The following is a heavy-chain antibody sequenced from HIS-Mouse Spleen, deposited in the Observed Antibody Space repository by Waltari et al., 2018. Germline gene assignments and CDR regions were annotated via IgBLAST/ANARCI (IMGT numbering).Heavy chain of an antibody. J-gene: IGHJ2*01. CDR1: GGSISSSSYY. D-gene: IGHD6-13*01. CDR3: AREIPYSSSWYDWYFDL. Sequence: QLQLQESGPGLVKPSETLSLTCTVSGGSISSSSYYWGWIRQPPGKGLEWIGSSYYSGSTSSNPSLKSRVTISVDTSKNQFSLKLSSVTAADTAVYYCAREIPYSSSWYDWYFDLWGRGTLVTVSS. CDR2: SYYSGST. V-gene: IGHV4-39*07.